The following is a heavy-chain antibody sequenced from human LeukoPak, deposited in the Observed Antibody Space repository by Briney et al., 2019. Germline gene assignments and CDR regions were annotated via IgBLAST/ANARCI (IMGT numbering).Heavy chain of an antibody. Sequence: PSETLSLTCAVYGGSFSGYYWSWIRQPPGKGLEWIGSIYYSGSTYYNPSLKSRVTISVDTSKNQFSLKLSSVTAADTAVYYCARRGASWFDPWGQGTLVTVSS. CDR1: GGSFSGYY. V-gene: IGHV4-34*01. D-gene: IGHD3-16*01. CDR3: ARRGASWFDP. CDR2: IYYSGST. J-gene: IGHJ5*02.